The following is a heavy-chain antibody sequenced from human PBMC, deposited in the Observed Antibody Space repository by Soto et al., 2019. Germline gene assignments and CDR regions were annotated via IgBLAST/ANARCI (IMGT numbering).Heavy chain of an antibody. CDR3: ASSPCVSGSCLSY. D-gene: IGHD3-10*01. V-gene: IGHV5-51*01. CDR1: GYRFTSYW. J-gene: IGHJ4*02. CDR2: IYPGDSDT. Sequence: GESLKISCKGSGYRFTSYWIGWVRQMPGKGLEWMGTIYPGDSDTRYSPSFQGQVTISADKSISTAYLQWGSLKASDTAMYYCASSPCVSGSCLSYWGQGTLVTVSS.